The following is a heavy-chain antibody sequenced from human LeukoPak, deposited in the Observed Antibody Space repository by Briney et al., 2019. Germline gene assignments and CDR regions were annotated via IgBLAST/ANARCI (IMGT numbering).Heavy chain of an antibody. V-gene: IGHV7-4-1*02. CDR1: GYTFISHA. D-gene: IGHD6-6*01. CDR2: INTNTGIP. Sequence: ASVKVSRKAFGYTFISHAMNWVRQAPGQGLELMGWINTNTGIPTYAQGFAGRFVFSLDTSVTTAYLQITSLKAEDTAVYYCARDLVSAGFDIWGQGTMVTVSS. J-gene: IGHJ3*02. CDR3: ARDLVSAGFDI.